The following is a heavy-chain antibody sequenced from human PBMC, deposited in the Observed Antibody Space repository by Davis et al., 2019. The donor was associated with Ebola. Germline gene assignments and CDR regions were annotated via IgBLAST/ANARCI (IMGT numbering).Heavy chain of an antibody. Sequence: PSETLSLTCNVSGYSITSYDWSWIRQPPGKGLEWIGTVYHTGSTNYNPSLKSRVTISADTSNNHFSLMLTSVTAADTAVYYCGRGDLIPDYWGQGTLVTVSS. CDR2: VYHTGST. J-gene: IGHJ4*02. CDR3: GRGDLIPDY. CDR1: GYSITSYD. D-gene: IGHD2-21*02. V-gene: IGHV4-59*01.